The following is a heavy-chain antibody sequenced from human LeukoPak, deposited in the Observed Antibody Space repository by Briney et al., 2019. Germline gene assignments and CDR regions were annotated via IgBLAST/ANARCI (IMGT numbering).Heavy chain of an antibody. CDR1: GGSISSSSYY. D-gene: IGHD4-17*01. Sequence: PSETLSLTCTVSGGSISSSSYYWGWIRQPPGKGLEWIGYIYYSGSTNYNPSLKSRVTISVDTSKNQFSLKLSSVTAADTAVYYCARDMGDYGLYNWFDPWGQGTLVTVSS. CDR2: IYYSGST. V-gene: IGHV4-61*01. J-gene: IGHJ5*02. CDR3: ARDMGDYGLYNWFDP.